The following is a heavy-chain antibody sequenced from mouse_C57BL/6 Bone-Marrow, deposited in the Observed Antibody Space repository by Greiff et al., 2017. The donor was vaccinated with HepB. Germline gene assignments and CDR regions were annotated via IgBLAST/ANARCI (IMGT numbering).Heavy chain of an antibody. D-gene: IGHD3-1*01. Sequence: EVKLMESGGGLVQPGESLKLSCESNEYEFPSHDMSWVRKTPEKRLELVAAINSDGGSTYYPDTMERRFIISRDNTKKTLYLQLSSLRSEDTALYYCARLGLPGSYWYFDVWGTGTTVTVSS. CDR1: EYEFPSHD. V-gene: IGHV5-2*01. CDR3: ARLGLPGSYWYFDV. CDR2: INSDGGST. J-gene: IGHJ1*03.